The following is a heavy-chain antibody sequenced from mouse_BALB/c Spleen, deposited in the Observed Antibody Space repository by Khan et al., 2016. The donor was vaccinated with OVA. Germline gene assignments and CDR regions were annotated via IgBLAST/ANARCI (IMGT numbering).Heavy chain of an antibody. Sequence: QVQLKQSGPGLVAPSQSLSITCNVSGFSLTSYGVHWVRQPPGKGLEWMGVIWAGGSTNYNSDLMSRLSISKDNSKSQVFLKINSLQAYDTARYYCARLEDIWGQGTTLTVSS. V-gene: IGHV2-9*02. J-gene: IGHJ2*01. D-gene: IGHD1-3*01. CDR3: ARLEDI. CDR2: IWAGGST. CDR1: GFSLTSYG.